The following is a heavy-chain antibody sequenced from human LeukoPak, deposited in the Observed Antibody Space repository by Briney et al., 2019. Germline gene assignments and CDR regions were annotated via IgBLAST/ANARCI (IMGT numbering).Heavy chain of an antibody. CDR2: ISAYNGNT. Sequence: GASVKVSCKASGYTFTSYGISWVRQAPGQGLEWMGWISAYNGNTNYAQRLQGRVTMTTDTSTSTAYMELRSLRSDDTAVYYCARDLKCGGDCYNWYYYYMDVWGKGTTVTISS. J-gene: IGHJ6*03. CDR1: GYTFTSYG. D-gene: IGHD2-21*02. V-gene: IGHV1-18*01. CDR3: ARDLKCGGDCYNWYYYYMDV.